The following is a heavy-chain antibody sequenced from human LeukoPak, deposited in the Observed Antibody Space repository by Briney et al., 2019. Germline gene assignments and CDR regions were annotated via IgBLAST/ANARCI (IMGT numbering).Heavy chain of an antibody. D-gene: IGHD3-9*01. CDR3: ARDILTGSQSRFQH. Sequence: GGSLRLSCAASGFTFSSYSMNWVRQAPGKGLEWVSSISSSSSYIYYADSVKGRFTISRDNAKNSLYLQMNSLRAEDTAVYYCARDILTGSQSRFQHWGQGTLVTVSS. CDR2: ISSSSSYI. V-gene: IGHV3-21*01. J-gene: IGHJ1*01. CDR1: GFTFSSYS.